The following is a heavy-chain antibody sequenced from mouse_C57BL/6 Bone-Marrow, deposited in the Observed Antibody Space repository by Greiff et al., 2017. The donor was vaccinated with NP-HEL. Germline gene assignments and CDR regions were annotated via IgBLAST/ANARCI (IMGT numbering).Heavy chain of an antibody. Sequence: VKLVESGAELVKPGASVKISCKASGYAFSSYWMNWVKQRPGKGLEWIGQIYPGDGDTNYNGKFKGKATLTADKSSSTAYMQLSSLTSEDSAVYFCARSAGYPFAYWGQGTLVTVSA. CDR3: ARSAGYPFAY. CDR2: IYPGDGDT. J-gene: IGHJ3*01. V-gene: IGHV1-80*01. CDR1: GYAFSSYW. D-gene: IGHD3-2*02.